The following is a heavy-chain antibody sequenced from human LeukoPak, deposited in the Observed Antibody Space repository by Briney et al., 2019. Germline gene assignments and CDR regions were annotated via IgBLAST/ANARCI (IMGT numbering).Heavy chain of an antibody. Sequence: GGSLRLSCAASGFTFSSYAMSWVRQAPGKGLEWVSAISGSGGSTYYADSVKGRFTISRDNSKNTLYLQLNSLRAEDTAVYYCAKVSWIVVVQYFYYMDVWGKGTTVTVSS. CDR1: GFTFSSYA. CDR2: ISGSGGST. CDR3: AKVSWIVVVQYFYYMDV. J-gene: IGHJ6*03. D-gene: IGHD3-22*01. V-gene: IGHV3-23*01.